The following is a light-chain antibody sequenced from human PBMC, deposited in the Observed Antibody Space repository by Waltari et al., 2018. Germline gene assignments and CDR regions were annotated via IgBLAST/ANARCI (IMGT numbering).Light chain of an antibody. Sequence: QSALTQSASVSGSPGKSISISCTGTTSDVGCYNLVTCYQQHPGQAPKLTIHEGSMRPSGVSNRFSGSKSGNTASLTSSGLQAEDEADYYCCSYAGRSVVFGGGTKLTVL. J-gene: IGLJ2*01. V-gene: IGLV2-23*01. CDR1: TSDVGCYNL. CDR2: EGS. CDR3: CSYAGRSVV.